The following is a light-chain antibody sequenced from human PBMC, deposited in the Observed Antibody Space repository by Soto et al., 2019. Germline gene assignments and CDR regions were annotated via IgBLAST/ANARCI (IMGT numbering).Light chain of an antibody. Sequence: DIQMTQSPSSLSASVGDRVTITCRASQSISNYLNWYQQKPGKAPKLLIYAASSLQSGVPSRFSGSGSGTDFNLTISSLQHEDFATYYCQQSYSTPPITFGQGTRLEIK. J-gene: IGKJ5*01. CDR1: QSISNY. CDR2: AAS. CDR3: QQSYSTPPIT. V-gene: IGKV1-39*01.